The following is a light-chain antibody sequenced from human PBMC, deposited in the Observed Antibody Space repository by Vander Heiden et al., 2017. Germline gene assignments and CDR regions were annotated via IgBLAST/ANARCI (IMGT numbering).Light chain of an antibody. CDR1: SSTIAAGYD. Sequence: QSVPTQPPSASAAPGPSVIITCIGSSSTIAAGYDVHCYQPLPATAATHLINGRNNRPSGVPDRSSGSKSGTSAALAITGLQPEDEADYYCQSFESRRRDFYVFGTGTKVTVL. V-gene: IGLV1-40*01. CDR2: GRN. J-gene: IGLJ1*01. CDR3: QSFESRRRDFYV.